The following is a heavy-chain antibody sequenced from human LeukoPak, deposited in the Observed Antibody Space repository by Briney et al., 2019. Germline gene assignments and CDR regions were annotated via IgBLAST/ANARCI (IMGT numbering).Heavy chain of an antibody. V-gene: IGHV1-18*01. Sequence: GASVKVSCKASGYTFTSYGISWVRQAPGQGLEWMGWISAYNGNTNYAQKLQGRVTMTTDTSTSTAYMELRSLRSDDTAVYYCARDAKLIHYDFWSGYSQGYFDCWGQGTLVTVSS. J-gene: IGHJ4*02. D-gene: IGHD3-3*01. CDR3: ARDAKLIHYDFWSGYSQGYFDC. CDR1: GYTFTSYG. CDR2: ISAYNGNT.